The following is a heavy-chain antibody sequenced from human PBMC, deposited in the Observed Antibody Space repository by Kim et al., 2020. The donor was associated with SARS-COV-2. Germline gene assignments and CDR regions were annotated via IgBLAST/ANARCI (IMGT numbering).Heavy chain of an antibody. CDR1: GGSFSGYY. V-gene: IGHV4-34*01. Sequence: SETLSLTCAVYGGSFSGYYWSWIRQPPGKGLEWIGEINHSGSTNYNPSLKSRVTISVDTSKNQFSLKLSSVTAADTAVYYCARSIAARGGYFDLWGRGTL. D-gene: IGHD6-13*01. J-gene: IGHJ2*01. CDR3: ARSIAARGGYFDL. CDR2: INHSGST.